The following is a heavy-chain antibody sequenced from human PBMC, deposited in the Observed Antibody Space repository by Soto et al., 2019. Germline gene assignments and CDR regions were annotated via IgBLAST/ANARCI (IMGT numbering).Heavy chain of an antibody. CDR1: GLTFSKYG. D-gene: IGHD4-4*01. CDR2: ISASGDNT. V-gene: IGHV3-23*01. Sequence: EEQLLESGGGLVQPGGSLRLSCVGSGLTFSKYGMTWVHQAPGKGLEWVSGISASGDNTYYADSVKGRFTISRDNFKSTLYLQMNSLRGEDTAMYYCAKDYSTYRWGQGTAVTVS. J-gene: IGHJ4*02. CDR3: AKDYSTYR.